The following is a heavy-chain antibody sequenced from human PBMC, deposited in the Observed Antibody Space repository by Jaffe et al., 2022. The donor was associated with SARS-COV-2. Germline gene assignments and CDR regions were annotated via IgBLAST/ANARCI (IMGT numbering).Heavy chain of an antibody. V-gene: IGHV3-48*02. CDR1: GFTFSTYS. J-gene: IGHJ3*02. CDR2: ISGSSSTI. Sequence: EVQLVESGGGLVQAGGSLRLSCAASGFTFSTYSMNWVRQAPGKGLEWVSYISGSSSTIYDADFAKGRFTISRDNAKNSVYLQMNSLRDEDTAVYYCARDRSGGVIVDIFDMWGRGTLVTVSS. CDR3: ARDRSGGVIVDIFDM. D-gene: IGHD3-16*02.